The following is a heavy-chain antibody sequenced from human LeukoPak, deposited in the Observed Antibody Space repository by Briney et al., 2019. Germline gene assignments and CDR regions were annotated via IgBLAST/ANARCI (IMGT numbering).Heavy chain of an antibody. V-gene: IGHV4-34*01. D-gene: IGHD4-17*01. J-gene: IGHJ4*02. Sequence: SETLSLTCAVYGGSSSGYYWSWIRQPPGKGLEWIGEINHSGSTNYNPSLKSRVTISVDTSKNQFSLKLSSVTAADTAVYYCARGDYGAFDYWGQGTLVTVSS. CDR2: INHSGST. CDR3: ARGDYGAFDY. CDR1: GGSSSGYY.